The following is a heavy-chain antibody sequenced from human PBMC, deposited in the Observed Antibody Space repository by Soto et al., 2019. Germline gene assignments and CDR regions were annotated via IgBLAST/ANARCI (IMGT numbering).Heavy chain of an antibody. CDR3: AEKGNDEKYFQQ. CDR1: GGTFSSYA. D-gene: IGHD1-1*01. V-gene: IGHV1-69*13. CDR2: IIPIFGTA. J-gene: IGHJ1*01. Sequence: GASVKVSCKASGGTFSSYAISWVRQAPGQGLEWMGGIIPIFGTANYAQKFQGRVTITADESTSTAYMELSSLRSEDTAVYYCAEKGNDEKYFQQRGKGPRVTVP.